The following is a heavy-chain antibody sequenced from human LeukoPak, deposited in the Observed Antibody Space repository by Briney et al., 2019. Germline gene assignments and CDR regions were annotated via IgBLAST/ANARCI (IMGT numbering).Heavy chain of an antibody. Sequence: RASVKVSRKASGGTFSSYAISWVRQAPGQGLEWMGRIIPIFGTANYAQKFQGRVTITTDESTSTAYMELSSLRSEDTAVYYCARERYYNDYYDSSVLDIWGQGTMVTVSS. CDR1: GGTFSSYA. D-gene: IGHD3-22*01. CDR3: ARERYYNDYYDSSVLDI. V-gene: IGHV1-69*05. J-gene: IGHJ3*02. CDR2: IIPIFGTA.